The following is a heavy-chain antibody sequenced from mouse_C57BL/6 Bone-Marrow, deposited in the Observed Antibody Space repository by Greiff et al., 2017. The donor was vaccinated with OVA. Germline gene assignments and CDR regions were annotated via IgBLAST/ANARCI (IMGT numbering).Heavy chain of an antibody. V-gene: IGHV1-5*01. CDR2: IYPGNSDP. Sequence: VQLQQSGTVLARPGASVKMSCKTSGYTFTSYWMHWVKQRPGQGLEWIGAIYPGNSDPSYNQKFKGKAKLTAVTSASTAYMELSSLTNEDSAVYYCTRSGFLLYAMDYWGQGTSVTVSS. CDR1: GYTFTSYW. J-gene: IGHJ4*01. CDR3: TRSGFLLYAMDY.